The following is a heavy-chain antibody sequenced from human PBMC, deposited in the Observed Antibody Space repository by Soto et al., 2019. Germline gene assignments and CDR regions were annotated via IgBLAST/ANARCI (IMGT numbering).Heavy chain of an antibody. CDR1: GSPFNVIT. V-gene: IGHV3-43*01. D-gene: IGHD2-15*01. Sequence: EVQLVESGGVVVQPGGSRDLSCASSGSPFNVITMTWVRKAPGRGLEWVSLFSWIGGSTNYADSVKGRFTISRDNSKNSLYLQMNSLRTEDTALYDCAKGLAARGSGGMDVWGQGTTVTVSS. CDR3: AKGLAARGSGGMDV. J-gene: IGHJ6*02. CDR2: FSWIGGST.